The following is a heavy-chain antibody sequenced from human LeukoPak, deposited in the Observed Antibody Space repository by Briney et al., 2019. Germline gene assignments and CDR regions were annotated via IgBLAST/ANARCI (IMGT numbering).Heavy chain of an antibody. CDR3: ASLISGTGTVN. D-gene: IGHD6-13*01. CDR2: IGSSDGSK. CDR1: GFTFSNYG. V-gene: IGHV3-23*01. J-gene: IGHJ4*02. Sequence: GGSLRLSXAASGFTFSNYGMSWVRQAPGKGLEWVSSIGSSDGSKYYTDSVKGRFTVSRDNSKNTLYLEMNSLRAEDTAIYYCASLISGTGTVNWGQRNLVTVSS.